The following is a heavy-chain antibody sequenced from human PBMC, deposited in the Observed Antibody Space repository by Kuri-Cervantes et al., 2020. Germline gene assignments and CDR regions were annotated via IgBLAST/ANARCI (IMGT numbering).Heavy chain of an antibody. J-gene: IGHJ4*02. Sequence: GESLKISCQASGYTFTTAIYWIGWVRQMPGKGLEWMGIIYPGDSDTRYSPSFQGQVTISADKSISTAYLQWSSLKASDTAMYYCARPSGGRGTAMDMDYWGQGTLVTVSS. D-gene: IGHD5-18*01. CDR2: IYPGDSDT. CDR1: GYTFTTAIYW. CDR3: ARPSGGRGTAMDMDY. V-gene: IGHV5-51*01.